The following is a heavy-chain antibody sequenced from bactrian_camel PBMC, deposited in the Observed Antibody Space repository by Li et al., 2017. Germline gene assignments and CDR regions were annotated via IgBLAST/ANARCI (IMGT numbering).Heavy chain of an antibody. V-gene: IGHV3-2*01. D-gene: IGHD2*01. CDR1: EYTSRSNC. CDR3: ARSPWYADHCLSRSDYY. J-gene: IGHJ4*01. CDR2: INGDGTIT. Sequence: QVQLVESGGGSVQTGGSLKLSCSSSEYTSRSNCMGWFRQAPGKGLEWVSSINGDGTITDYLDSVRGRFTINRDNAANTLFLQMNNLKPEDTAMYYCARSPWYADHCLSRSDYYWGQGTQVTVS.